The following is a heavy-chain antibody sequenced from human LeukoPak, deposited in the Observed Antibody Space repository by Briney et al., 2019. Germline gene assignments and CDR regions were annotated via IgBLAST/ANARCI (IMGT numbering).Heavy chain of an antibody. D-gene: IGHD6-13*01. Sequence: SVKVSCKASGYTFTSYGISWVRQAPGQGLEWMGRIVPILGIVNYAQRFQGSVTITADKSTTTVFMELSSLRSEDTAVYFCARARRSDSSWYDYWGQGTLVSVSS. CDR3: ARARRSDSSWYDY. J-gene: IGHJ4*02. CDR2: IVPILGIV. V-gene: IGHV1-69*04. CDR1: GYTFTSYG.